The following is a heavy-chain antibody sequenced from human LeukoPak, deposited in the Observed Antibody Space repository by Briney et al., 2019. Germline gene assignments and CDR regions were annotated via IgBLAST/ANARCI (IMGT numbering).Heavy chain of an antibody. CDR3: SKGETDTGTLTHVY. D-gene: IGHD1-7*01. Sequence: PGGSLRLSRAASGFTFGSFAMSWVRQAPGKGPEWVSGISGSGDATFYADSVKGRFTISRDNSKGTLSLQMNSLGAEDTAVYYCSKGETDTGTLTHVYWGQGTLVTVSS. V-gene: IGHV3-23*01. J-gene: IGHJ4*02. CDR2: ISGSGDAT. CDR1: GFTFGSFA.